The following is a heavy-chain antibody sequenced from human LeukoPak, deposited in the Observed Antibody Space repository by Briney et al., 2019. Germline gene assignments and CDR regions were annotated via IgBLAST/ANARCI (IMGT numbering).Heavy chain of an antibody. Sequence: GGSLRLSCAASGFTFSSYNMNWVRQAPGKGLEWVSSITSSSSYIYYADSVKGRFTISRDNAKNSLYLQMNSLRAEDTAVYYCVRDGVRDGLYFDYWGQGTLVTVSS. CDR2: ITSSSSYI. J-gene: IGHJ4*02. D-gene: IGHD5-24*01. CDR1: GFTFSSYN. CDR3: VRDGVRDGLYFDY. V-gene: IGHV3-21*04.